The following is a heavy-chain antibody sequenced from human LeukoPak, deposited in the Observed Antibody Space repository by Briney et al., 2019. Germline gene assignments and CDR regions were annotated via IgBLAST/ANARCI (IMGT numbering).Heavy chain of an antibody. J-gene: IGHJ6*02. CDR3: ASEGGVVIMDMDV. CDR1: GFTVSSNY. Sequence: PGWSLRLSCAASGFTVSSNYMSWVRQAPGKGLEWVSVTYSGRSTYYADAVNGRFTISRDNSKNTLYLQMNGLRAEDTAVYYCASEGGVVIMDMDVWGQGTTVTVSS. V-gene: IGHV3-66*02. D-gene: IGHD3-3*01. CDR2: TYSGRST.